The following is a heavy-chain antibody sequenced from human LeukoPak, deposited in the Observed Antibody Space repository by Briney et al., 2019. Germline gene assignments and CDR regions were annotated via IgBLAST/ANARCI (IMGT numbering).Heavy chain of an antibody. CDR3: ARDGGVSSGYTPKSFDY. CDR2: INPNSGGT. D-gene: IGHD3-22*01. Sequence: ASVKVSCKASGYTFTGYYMHWVRQAPGQGLEWMGRINPNSGGTNYAQKFQGRVTMTRDTSISTAYMELSRLRSDDTAMYYCARDGGVSSGYTPKSFDYWGQGTLVTVSS. J-gene: IGHJ4*02. V-gene: IGHV1-2*06. CDR1: GYTFTGYY.